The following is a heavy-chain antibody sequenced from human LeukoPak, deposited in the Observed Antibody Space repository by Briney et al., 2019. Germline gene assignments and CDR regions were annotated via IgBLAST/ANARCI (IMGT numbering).Heavy chain of an antibody. Sequence: GGSLRLSCAASGFTFSSYAMSWVRQAPGKGLEWVSAISGSGGSTYYADSVKGRFTISRDNSKNTLYLQMNSLRAEDTAVYYCASPSGLYYDSSGYWENWGQGTLVTVSS. CDR1: GFTFSSYA. CDR3: ASPSGLYYDSSGYWEN. D-gene: IGHD3-22*01. CDR2: ISGSGGST. J-gene: IGHJ4*02. V-gene: IGHV3-23*01.